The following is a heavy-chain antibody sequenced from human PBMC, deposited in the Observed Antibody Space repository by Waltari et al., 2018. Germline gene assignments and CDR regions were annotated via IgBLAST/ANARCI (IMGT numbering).Heavy chain of an antibody. CDR2: IHKDGSEK. V-gene: IGHV3-7*01. Sequence: EVHLVESGGGLVQRGGSRGLTCAASGLPFTDYWMSWVRQAPGKGPEWVANIHKDGSEKNYVDYVKGRFTISRDNAKDSVYLQMNSLRADDTAMYYCVRDHWGPDYWGQGTLVTVSS. J-gene: IGHJ4*02. CDR3: VRDHWGPDY. CDR1: GLPFTDYW. D-gene: IGHD7-27*01.